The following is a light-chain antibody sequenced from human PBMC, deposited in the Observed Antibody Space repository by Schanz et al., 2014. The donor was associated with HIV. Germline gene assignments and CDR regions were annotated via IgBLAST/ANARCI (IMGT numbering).Light chain of an antibody. CDR2: EDY. Sequence: QSALTQPASVSGSPGQSITISCTGTSSNIGTYDLVSWYQQHPGKAPKVIIYEDYKRPSGVSNRFSGSKSGNTASLTISGLRAEDEADYHCCSYAGNTPWVFGGGTKLTVL. CDR1: SSNIGTYDL. CDR3: CSYAGNTPWV. J-gene: IGLJ3*02. V-gene: IGLV2-23*01.